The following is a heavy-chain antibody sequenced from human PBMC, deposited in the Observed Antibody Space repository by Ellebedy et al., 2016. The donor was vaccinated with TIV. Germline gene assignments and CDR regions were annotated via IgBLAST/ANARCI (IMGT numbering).Heavy chain of an antibody. J-gene: IGHJ5*02. CDR3: ARWFGELLYVRWFDP. CDR1: GGSISRRSSY. D-gene: IGHD3-10*01. V-gene: IGHV4-39*01. Sequence: SETLSLTCTVSGGSISRRSSYWGWIRQPPGKGLEWLGSIYFNGRTFYNPSLKSRVTISLDTSKNQFSLRLSSVTVADTAVYYCARWFGELLYVRWFDPWGQGTLVTVSS. CDR2: IYFNGRT.